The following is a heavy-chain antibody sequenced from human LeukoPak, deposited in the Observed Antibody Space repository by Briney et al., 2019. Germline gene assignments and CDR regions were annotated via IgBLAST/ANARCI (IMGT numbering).Heavy chain of an antibody. V-gene: IGHV7-4-1*02. D-gene: IGHD3-16*02. CDR1: GYSFTTYA. Sequence: ASVKVSCKASGYSFTTYAMNWLRQAPGQGLEWMGWINPNTGNPTYAPGFTGRFVFSLDTSVSTAYLQISDLKADDTAVYYCARAYQPLGGLSLPDYWGQGTLVSVSS. CDR3: ARAYQPLGGLSLPDY. J-gene: IGHJ4*02. CDR2: INPNTGNP.